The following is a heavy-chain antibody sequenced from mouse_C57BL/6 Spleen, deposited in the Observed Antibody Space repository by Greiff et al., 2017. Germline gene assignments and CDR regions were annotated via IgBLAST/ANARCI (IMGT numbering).Heavy chain of an antibody. CDR1: GYTFTDYN. D-gene: IGHD1-1*01. V-gene: IGHV1-22*01. CDR3: ARGGGYYGSSHYYAMDY. J-gene: IGHJ4*01. Sequence: VQLQQSGPELVKPGTSVKLSCKASGYTFTDYNMHWVKQSPGNSLEWIGYINPNNGGTSYNQKFKGKATLTVNKSSSTAYMELRSLTSEDSAVDYCARGGGYYGSSHYYAMDYWGQGTSVTVSS. CDR2: INPNNGGT.